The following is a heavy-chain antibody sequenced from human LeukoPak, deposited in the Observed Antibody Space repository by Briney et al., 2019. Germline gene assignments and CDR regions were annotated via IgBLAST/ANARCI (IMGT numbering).Heavy chain of an antibody. D-gene: IGHD2-15*01. CDR2: IYPGDSDT. Sequence: NRGESLKISCKGSGYSFTSYWIGWVRQMPGKGLEWMGIIYPGDSDTRYSPSFQGQVTISADKSISTAYLQWSSLKASDTAMYYCAKSLRYCSGGNCLFDYWGQGTLVTVSS. CDR3: AKSLRYCSGGNCLFDY. CDR1: GYSFTSYW. V-gene: IGHV5-51*01. J-gene: IGHJ4*02.